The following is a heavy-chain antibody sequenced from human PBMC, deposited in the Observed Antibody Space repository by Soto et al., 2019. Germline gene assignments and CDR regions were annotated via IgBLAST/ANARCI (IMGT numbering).Heavy chain of an antibody. CDR2: IIPKYGTT. V-gene: IGHV1-69*01. CDR1: GGPFNTFG. CDR3: ARTRQRRPVFYVDY. J-gene: IGHJ4*02. D-gene: IGHD2-2*01. Sequence: QVQLMQSGAEVTKPGSSVKVSCKASGGPFNTFGISWVRQAPGQGLEWMGGIIPKYGTTNYARRFQGRVKMTADESTTTAYLELSSLRHDDTAIYYCARTRQRRPVFYVDYWGQGTPISV.